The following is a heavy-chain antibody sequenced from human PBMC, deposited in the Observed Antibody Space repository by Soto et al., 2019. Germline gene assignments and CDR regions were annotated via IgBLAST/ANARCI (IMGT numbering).Heavy chain of an antibody. Sequence: ASVKVSCKASGYIFPSYYIHWVRQAPGQGLEWMGWINPFDGSRMFAQSFQGRVTMTRDTSTSTVYMEMSSLRSEDTAVYYCSRTLPGWGIWLDPWGQGTLVTVSS. CDR1: GYIFPSYY. V-gene: IGHV1-46*01. J-gene: IGHJ5*02. D-gene: IGHD6-13*01. CDR2: INPFDGSR. CDR3: SRTLPGWGIWLDP.